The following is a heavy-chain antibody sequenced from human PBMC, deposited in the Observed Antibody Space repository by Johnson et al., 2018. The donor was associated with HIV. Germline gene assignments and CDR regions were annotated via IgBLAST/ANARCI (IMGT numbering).Heavy chain of an antibody. V-gene: IGHV3-7*05. CDR2: IKQDGSEK. Sequence: VQLVESGGGLVQPGGSLRLSCAASGFTFSSYWMSWVRQAPGKGLEWVANIKQDGSEKYYVDSVKGRFPISRDNAKNSLYLQMNSLRAEDPAVYTCARGGWVFGAFDIWGQGTMVTVSS. CDR1: GFTFSSYW. J-gene: IGHJ3*02. D-gene: IGHD6-13*01. CDR3: ARGGWVFGAFDI.